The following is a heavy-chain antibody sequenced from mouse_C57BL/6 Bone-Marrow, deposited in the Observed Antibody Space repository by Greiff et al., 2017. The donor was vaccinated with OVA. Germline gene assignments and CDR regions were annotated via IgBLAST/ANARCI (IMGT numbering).Heavy chain of an antibody. Sequence: QVQLQQPGAELVKPGASVKLSCKASGYTFTSYWMHWVKQRPGQGLEWIGMIHPNSGSTNYNEKFKSKATLTVDKSSSTAYMQLSSLTSEDSAVYYCARFPRQGVYYFDYWGQGTTLTVSS. V-gene: IGHV1-64*01. J-gene: IGHJ2*01. CDR1: GYTFTSYW. D-gene: IGHD3-2*01. CDR2: IHPNSGST. CDR3: ARFPRQGVYYFDY.